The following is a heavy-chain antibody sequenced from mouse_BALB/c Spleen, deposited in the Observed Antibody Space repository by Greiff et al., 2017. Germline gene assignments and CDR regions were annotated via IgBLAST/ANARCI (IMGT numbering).Heavy chain of an antibody. CDR3: ARDDSYAMDY. J-gene: IGHJ4*01. CDR2: IDPANGNT. Sequence: EVKVVESGAELVKPGASVKLSCTASGFNIKDTYMHWVKQRPEQGLEWIGRIDPANGNTKYDPKFQGKATITADTSSNTAYLQLSSLTSEDTAVYYCARDDSYAMDYWGQGTSVTVSS. V-gene: IGHV14-3*02. CDR1: GFNIKDTY.